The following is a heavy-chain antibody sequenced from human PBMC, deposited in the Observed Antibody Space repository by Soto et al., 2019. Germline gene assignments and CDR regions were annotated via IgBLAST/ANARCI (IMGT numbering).Heavy chain of an antibody. J-gene: IGHJ4*02. CDR3: ARGEQLVDFDY. Sequence: ASETLSLTCTVSGGSISSYYWSWIRQPPGKGLEWIGYIYYSGSTNYNPSLKSRVTISVDTSKNQFSLKLSSVTAADTAVYYCARGEQLVDFDYWGQGTLVTVSS. V-gene: IGHV4-59*01. D-gene: IGHD6-13*01. CDR1: GGSISSYY. CDR2: IYYSGST.